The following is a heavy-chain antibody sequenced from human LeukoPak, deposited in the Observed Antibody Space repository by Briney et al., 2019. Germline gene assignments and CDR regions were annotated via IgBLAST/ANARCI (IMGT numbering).Heavy chain of an antibody. CDR3: AREFLASRRNWVDP. Sequence: SQTLSLTCAVSGDSISSGTDYWSWIRQPAGQGLEWIGRIYTTGITNYNPSLKSRVTISVDTSKNQFSLNLTSAAAADTAVYSSAREFLASRRNWVDPWGQGILVTVSS. J-gene: IGHJ5*02. D-gene: IGHD6-6*01. V-gene: IGHV4-61*02. CDR2: IYTTGIT. CDR1: GDSISSGTDY.